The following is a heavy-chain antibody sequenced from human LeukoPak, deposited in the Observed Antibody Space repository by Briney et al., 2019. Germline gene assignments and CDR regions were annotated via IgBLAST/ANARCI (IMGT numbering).Heavy chain of an antibody. CDR1: GGSFSGYY. CDR3: ARGLGYLYYYYMDV. CDR2: INHSGST. V-gene: IGHV4-34*01. J-gene: IGHJ6*03. Sequence: SETLSLTCAVYGGSFSGYYWSWIRQPPGKGLEWIGEINHSGSTNYNPSLKSRVTISVDTSKNQFSLKLSSVTAADTAVYYCARGLGYLYYYYMDVWGKGTTVTVSS. D-gene: IGHD1-1*01.